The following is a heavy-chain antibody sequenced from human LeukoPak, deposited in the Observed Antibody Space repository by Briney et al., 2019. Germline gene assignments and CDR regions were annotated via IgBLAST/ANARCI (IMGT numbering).Heavy chain of an antibody. CDR3: AREGPTTVTTFNWFDP. CDR2: IYHSGST. Sequence: PSETLSLTCTVSGGSLNHYYWSWIRQPPGKGLEWIGYIYHSGSTNYNPSLKSRVTISLDTSRNQFSLKLSSVTAADTAVYYCAREGPTTVTTFNWFDPWGQGTLVTVSP. CDR1: GGSLNHYY. J-gene: IGHJ5*02. V-gene: IGHV4-59*01. D-gene: IGHD4-11*01.